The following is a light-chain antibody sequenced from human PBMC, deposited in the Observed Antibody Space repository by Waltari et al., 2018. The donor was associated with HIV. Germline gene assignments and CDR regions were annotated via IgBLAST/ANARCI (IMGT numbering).Light chain of an antibody. V-gene: IGLV2-14*01. J-gene: IGLJ1*01. CDR2: EVR. Sequence: QPASVSGSPGQSITISCTGTSSDVGRYNYVSWYQQHPGKAPKLIIYEVRNRPAGVSNRFSASKSGNMATLTISGLQPDDEADYHCCSFGGSNTKVFGTGTKVTVL. CDR1: SSDVGRYNY. CDR3: CSFGGSNTKV.